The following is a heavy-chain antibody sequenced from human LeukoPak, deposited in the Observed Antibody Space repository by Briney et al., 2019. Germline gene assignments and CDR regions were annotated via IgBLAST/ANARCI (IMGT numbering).Heavy chain of an antibody. CDR3: ARGRDYYDSSGYDCFDY. Sequence: SETLSLTCTVSGYSISSGYYWGWIRQPPGKGLEWIGSIYHSGSTYYNPSLKSRVTISVDTSKNQFSLKLSSVTAADTAVYYCARGRDYYDSSGYDCFDYWGQGTLVTVSS. CDR2: IYHSGST. D-gene: IGHD3-22*01. V-gene: IGHV4-38-2*02. CDR1: GYSISSGYY. J-gene: IGHJ4*02.